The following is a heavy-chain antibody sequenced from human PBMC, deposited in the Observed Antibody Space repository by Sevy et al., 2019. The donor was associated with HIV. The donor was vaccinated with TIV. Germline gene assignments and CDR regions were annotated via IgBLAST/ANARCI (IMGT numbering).Heavy chain of an antibody. CDR3: AFTKGVFGVVMTSFFFDY. CDR2: ISAYNGNT. J-gene: IGHJ4*02. Sequence: ASVKVSCQASGYSFTSYGITWVRQAPGQGLEWMGWISAYNGNTNYAREFQGRLTMTTDTSTSTVYMDLRSLRSDDTAVYYCAFTKGVFGVVMTSFFFDYWGQGTPVNVSS. V-gene: IGHV1-18*01. CDR1: GYSFTSYG. D-gene: IGHD3-3*01.